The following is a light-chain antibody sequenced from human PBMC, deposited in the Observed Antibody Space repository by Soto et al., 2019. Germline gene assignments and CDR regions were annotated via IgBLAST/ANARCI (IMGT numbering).Light chain of an antibody. Sequence: ELVMTQSPATLSVSPVESATLSCRASQSVSDNLAWYQQRPGQAPRLLIYGASTRATGIPARFSGSGSGTEFTLTISSLQSEDFAVYYCQQYNNWPPITFGQGTKVDI. CDR2: GAS. V-gene: IGKV3-15*01. CDR1: QSVSDN. CDR3: QQYNNWPPIT. J-gene: IGKJ1*01.